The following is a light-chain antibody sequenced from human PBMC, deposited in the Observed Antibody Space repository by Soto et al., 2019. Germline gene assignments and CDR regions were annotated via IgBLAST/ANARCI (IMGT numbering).Light chain of an antibody. Sequence: DIQMTQSPSTLSGSVGDRVTITCRASQTIGSWLAWYQQKPGKAPKLLIYKASTLKSGVPSRFSGSGSGTEFTLTISSLQPGDFATYYCQQSETYPLTFGQGTKVDI. V-gene: IGKV1-5*03. CDR2: KAS. J-gene: IGKJ1*01. CDR1: QTIGSW. CDR3: QQSETYPLT.